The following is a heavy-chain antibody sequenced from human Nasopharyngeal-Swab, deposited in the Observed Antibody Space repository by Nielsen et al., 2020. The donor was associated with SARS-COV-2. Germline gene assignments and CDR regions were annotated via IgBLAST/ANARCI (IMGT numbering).Heavy chain of an antibody. CDR2: ISSSSSTI. J-gene: IGHJ5*02. Sequence: GGSLRLSCAASGFTFSSYSMNWVRQAPGKGLEWVSYISSSSSTIYYADSVKGRFIISRDNAKNSLYLQMNSLRAEDTAVYYCARDLKVGGEGNWFDPWGQGTLVTVSS. D-gene: IGHD3-3*01. CDR3: ARDLKVGGEGNWFDP. V-gene: IGHV3-48*01. CDR1: GFTFSSYS.